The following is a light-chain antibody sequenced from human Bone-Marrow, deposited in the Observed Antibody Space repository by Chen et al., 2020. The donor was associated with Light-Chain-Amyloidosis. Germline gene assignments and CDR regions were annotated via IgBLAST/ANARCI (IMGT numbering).Light chain of an antibody. J-gene: IGLJ2*01. CDR3: QSADSSGTYEVI. CDR1: DLPTKY. Sequence: SYELTQPPSVSVSPGQTARITCSGDDLPTKYAYCYQQKPGQAPVRGIRRDTERPSGISERFSGSSSGTTATLTISGVQAEDEADYHCQSADSSGTYEVIFGGGTKLTVL. V-gene: IGLV3-25*03. CDR2: RDT.